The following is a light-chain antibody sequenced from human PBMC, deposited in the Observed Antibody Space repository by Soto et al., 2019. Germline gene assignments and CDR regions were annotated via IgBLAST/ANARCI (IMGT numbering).Light chain of an antibody. CDR3: CSYAGSYTYV. Sequence: QSALTQPRSVSGSPGQSVTISCSGTSSDVGAYNFVSWYQHHPGKAPKLMIYDVSKRPSGVPDRFSGSKSGNTASLTISGLKDEDEDDYYCCSYAGSYTYVFGTGTKLTVL. CDR2: DVS. J-gene: IGLJ1*01. CDR1: SSDVGAYNF. V-gene: IGLV2-11*01.